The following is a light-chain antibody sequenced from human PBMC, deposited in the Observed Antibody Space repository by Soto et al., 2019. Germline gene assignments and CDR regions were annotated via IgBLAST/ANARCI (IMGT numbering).Light chain of an antibody. CDR2: GAS. J-gene: IGKJ1*01. Sequence: EIVMTQSPATLSVSPGERATLSCRASQSVSSNLAWYQQKPGQAPRLLIYGASTRATGIPDRFSGSWSGTEFTLTSSSLQSEVFAVYYCQQYNNWPPWTFGQGTKVEIK. V-gene: IGKV3-15*01. CDR3: QQYNNWPPWT. CDR1: QSVSSN.